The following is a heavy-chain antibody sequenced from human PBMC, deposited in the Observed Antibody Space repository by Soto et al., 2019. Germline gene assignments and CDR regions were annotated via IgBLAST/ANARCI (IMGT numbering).Heavy chain of an antibody. CDR1: GFTVSRND. Sequence: QEQLVESGGGVVQPGRSLRLSCAAFGFTVSRNDIHWVRQAPGKGLEWVAVISYDGSNKYYADSVKGRFTISRDNSKNTLYLQMNSLRAEDTAMYYCARDLQGYYGSGSSLWGQGTLVTVSS. V-gene: IGHV3-30*03. J-gene: IGHJ4*02. CDR3: ARDLQGYYGSGSSL. D-gene: IGHD3-10*01. CDR2: ISYDGSNK.